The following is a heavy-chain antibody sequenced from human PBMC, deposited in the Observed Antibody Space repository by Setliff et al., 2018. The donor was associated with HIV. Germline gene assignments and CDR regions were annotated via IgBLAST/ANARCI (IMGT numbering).Heavy chain of an antibody. D-gene: IGHD4-17*01. CDR2: IYFTGSS. CDR1: GGSISTYY. Sequence: LSETLSLTCTVSGGSISTYYWSWIRQPPGKGLEWIGSIYFTGSSDNNPSLKSRVTLSVDTSKHQFSLKLSSVTAADTAVYYCARVQMAYAAFDVWGQGTMVTVS. J-gene: IGHJ3*01. V-gene: IGHV4-59*01. CDR3: ARVQMAYAAFDV.